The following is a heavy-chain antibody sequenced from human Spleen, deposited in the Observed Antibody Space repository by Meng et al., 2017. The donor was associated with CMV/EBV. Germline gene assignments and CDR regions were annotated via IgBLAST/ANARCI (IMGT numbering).Heavy chain of an antibody. CDR3: AGPYCSIGSCYDNWFGP. CDR2: IYYSGST. Sequence: SETLSLTCTVSGGSISTSSYYWGWIRQPPGKGLEWIGSIYYSGSTYYDPSLKSRVTISIDTSKNQFSLKLSSVTAADTAAYYCAGPYCSIGSCYDNWFGPWGQGILVTVSS. J-gene: IGHJ5*02. V-gene: IGHV4-39*07. CDR1: GGSISTSSYY. D-gene: IGHD2-2*01.